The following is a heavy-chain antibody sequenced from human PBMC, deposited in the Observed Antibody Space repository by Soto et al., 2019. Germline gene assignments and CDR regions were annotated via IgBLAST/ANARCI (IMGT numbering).Heavy chain of an antibody. D-gene: IGHD3-10*01. CDR2: INPKTGGT. Sequence: QVQLVQSGAEVKKPGASVKVSCKASGYTFIGYYLHWVRQAPGQGPEWMGWINPKTGGTNYAQKFQGRVTMTRDTSVSTAYMELRGLKSDDTAVYYCATTYYYGSGSFSNFYGMYVWGQGTTVTVSS. J-gene: IGHJ6*02. CDR3: ATTYYYGSGSFSNFYGMYV. V-gene: IGHV1-2*02. CDR1: GYTFIGYY.